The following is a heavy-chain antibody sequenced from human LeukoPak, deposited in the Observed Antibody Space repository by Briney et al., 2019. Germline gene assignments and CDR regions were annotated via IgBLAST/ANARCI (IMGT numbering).Heavy chain of an antibody. CDR1: GFTFSSYA. V-gene: IGHV3-23*01. CDR3: ARANTPTYYFDY. CDR2: ISGSGGST. Sequence: GGSLILSCAASGFTFSSYAMSWVRQAPGKGLEWVSAISGSGGSTYYADSVKGRFTISRENAKNSLYLQMNSLRAGDTAVYYCARANTPTYYFDYWGQGTLVTVSS. J-gene: IGHJ4*02. D-gene: IGHD5-18*01.